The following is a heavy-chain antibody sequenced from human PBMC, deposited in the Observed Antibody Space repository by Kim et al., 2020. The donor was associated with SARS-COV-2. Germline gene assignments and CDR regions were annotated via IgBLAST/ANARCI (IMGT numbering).Heavy chain of an antibody. V-gene: IGHV4-34*01. D-gene: IGHD3-10*01. CDR1: GGSFSGYY. J-gene: IGHJ3*02. CDR3: ARHPRITMVRGVMRDALDI. CDR2: INHSGST. Sequence: SETLSLTCAVYGGSFSGYYWSWIRQLPGKGLEWSGEINHSGSTNYNPSLKSRVTISVDKSKNQFSLKLSSVTAADTAVYYCARHPRITMVRGVMRDALDIWGQGTMVTVSS.